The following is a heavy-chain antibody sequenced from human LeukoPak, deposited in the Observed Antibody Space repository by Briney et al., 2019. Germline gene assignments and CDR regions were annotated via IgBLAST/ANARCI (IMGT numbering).Heavy chain of an antibody. V-gene: IGHV5-51*01. D-gene: IGHD1-26*01. J-gene: IGHJ4*02. CDR1: GYSFTSYW. CDR2: ILPGDSNV. Sequence: GESLKISCKGSGYSFTSYWIGWVRQTPGKGLEWMGIILPGDSNVRYSPSFQGQVTISADKSISTAYLQWSSLKASDTAMYYCARQIASGTYYFDYWGQGTLVTVSS. CDR3: ARQIASGTYYFDY.